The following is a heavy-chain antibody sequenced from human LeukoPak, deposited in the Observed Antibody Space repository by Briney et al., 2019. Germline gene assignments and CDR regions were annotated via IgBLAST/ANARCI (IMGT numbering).Heavy chain of an antibody. Sequence: SQTLSLTCTVSGVSISSGGYYWSWIRQPPGKGLEWIGEINHSGSTNYNPSLKSRVTISVDTSKNQFSLKLSSVTAADTAVYYCARARERGAARRSLDYWGQGTLVTVSS. CDR2: INHSGST. CDR3: ARARERGAARRSLDY. D-gene: IGHD6-6*01. V-gene: IGHV4-30-2*01. J-gene: IGHJ4*02. CDR1: GVSISSGGYY.